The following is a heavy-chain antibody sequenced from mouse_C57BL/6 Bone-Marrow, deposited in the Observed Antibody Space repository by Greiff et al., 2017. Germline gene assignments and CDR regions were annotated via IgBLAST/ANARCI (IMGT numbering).Heavy chain of an antibody. J-gene: IGHJ4*01. D-gene: IGHD1-1*01. CDR1: GYTFTSYR. CDR3: ARGGYYGSAMDY. Sequence: QVQLKQPGAELVKPGASVKMSCKASGYTFTSYRITWVKQRPGQGLEWIGDIYPGSGSTNYNEKFKSKATLTVDTSSSTAYMQLSSLTSEDSAVYYCARGGYYGSAMDYWGQGTSVTVSS. CDR2: IYPGSGST. V-gene: IGHV1-55*01.